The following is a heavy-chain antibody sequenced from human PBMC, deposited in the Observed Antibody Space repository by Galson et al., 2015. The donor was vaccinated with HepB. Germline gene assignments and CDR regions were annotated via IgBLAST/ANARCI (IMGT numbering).Heavy chain of an antibody. D-gene: IGHD1-26*01. CDR2: ISSGGGRK. J-gene: IGHJ4*02. CDR1: GFTFRRYG. V-gene: IGHV3-33*08. Sequence: SLRLSCAASGFTFRRYGMHWVRLAPGKGLEWVAFISSGGGRKAYADSVRGRFSISRDDSRDILYLQMNSLRVDDAARYYCARDGSHYDVDYWGQGTLVTVFS. CDR3: ARDGSHYDVDY.